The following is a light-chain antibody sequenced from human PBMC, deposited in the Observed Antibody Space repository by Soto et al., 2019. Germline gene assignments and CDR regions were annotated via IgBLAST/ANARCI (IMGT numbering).Light chain of an antibody. V-gene: IGKV1-39*01. CDR1: QSISNY. Sequence: DIQMTQSPSSLSASVGARVTITCRASQSISNYLHWYQQKIGKGPKVLIYSASSIQSGFPSRVNSAGSGTEFTLPISNLQPEDAATYYCYQTYNSHPTFGQGTKVEIK. CDR3: YQTYNSHPT. J-gene: IGKJ1*01. CDR2: SAS.